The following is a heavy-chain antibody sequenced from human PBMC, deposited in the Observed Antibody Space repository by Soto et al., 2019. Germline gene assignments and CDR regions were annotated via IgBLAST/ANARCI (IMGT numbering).Heavy chain of an antibody. CDR2: ISSSSSYT. CDR3: ARGGDTAMVWSAFDI. CDR1: GFTFSDYY. D-gene: IGHD5-18*01. Sequence: GGSLRLSCAASGFTFSDYYMSWIRQAPGKGLEWVSYISSSSSYTNYADSVKGRFTISRDNAKNSLYLQMNSLRAEDTAVYYCARGGDTAMVWSAFDIWGQGTMVTVSS. J-gene: IGHJ3*02. V-gene: IGHV3-11*06.